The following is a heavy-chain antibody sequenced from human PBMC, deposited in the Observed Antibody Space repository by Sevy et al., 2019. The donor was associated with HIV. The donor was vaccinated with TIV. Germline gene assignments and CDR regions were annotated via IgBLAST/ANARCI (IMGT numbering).Heavy chain of an antibody. J-gene: IGHJ4*02. CDR3: ARDRGDGYKDFDY. D-gene: IGHD3-10*01. CDR2: ISYDGSIK. CDR1: GFTFSSYA. V-gene: IGHV3-30-3*01. Sequence: GGSLRLSCAASGFTFSSYAMHWVRQAPGKGLEWVAVISYDGSIKYYADSVKGRFTISRDNSKNTLYLQMNSLRAEDTAVYYCARDRGDGYKDFDYWGQGTLVTVSS.